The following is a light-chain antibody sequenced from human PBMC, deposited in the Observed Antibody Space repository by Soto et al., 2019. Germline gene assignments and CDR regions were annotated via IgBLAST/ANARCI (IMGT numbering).Light chain of an antibody. Sequence: EIHMKQCPSSLSAYVGDRVTITCRASQCISNYLAWYQQKPGKVPKLLIFAASSLQSGVPSRFSGSRSGPDFTLTISSLQPEDFATYYCQQSYSSPPTFGQGTKVAIK. J-gene: IGKJ1*01. V-gene: IGKV1-39*01. CDR2: AAS. CDR1: QCISNY. CDR3: QQSYSSPPT.